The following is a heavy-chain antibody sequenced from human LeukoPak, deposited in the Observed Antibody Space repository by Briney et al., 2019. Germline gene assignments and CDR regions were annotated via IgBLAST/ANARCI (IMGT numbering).Heavy chain of an antibody. CDR2: IWYDGTNK. J-gene: IGHJ4*02. Sequence: PGGSLRLSCAASGFTFNNYGMHWVRQAPGKGLEWVALIWYDGTNKYYGDSVKGRFTISRDNSKNTLYLQMNSLRAEDTAVYYCASGGYGLGSYYLNCDIDYWGQGTLVTVSS. D-gene: IGHD3-10*01. V-gene: IGHV3-30*02. CDR1: GFTFNNYG. CDR3: ASGGYGLGSYYLNCDIDY.